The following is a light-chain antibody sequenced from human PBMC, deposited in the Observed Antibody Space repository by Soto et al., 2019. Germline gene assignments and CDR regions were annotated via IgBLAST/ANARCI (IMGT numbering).Light chain of an antibody. J-gene: IGKJ1*01. CDR3: QQYNSYSWT. Sequence: EIQMTQSPSTLSASVGDRVTITCRASQSISSWLAWYQQKPGKAPKLLIYKASSLESGVPSRFSGSGSGTEFTLTISSLQHDDFATYYCQQYNSYSWTFGQGTKVDIK. V-gene: IGKV1-5*03. CDR2: KAS. CDR1: QSISSW.